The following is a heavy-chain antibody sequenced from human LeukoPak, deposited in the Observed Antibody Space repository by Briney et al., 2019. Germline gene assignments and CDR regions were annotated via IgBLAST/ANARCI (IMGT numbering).Heavy chain of an antibody. J-gene: IGHJ4*02. D-gene: IGHD6-13*01. V-gene: IGHV3-7*01. CDR2: INPDGNEK. CDR3: SGRDSSRSPRAY. Sequence: GGSLRLSCAASGLTFTDFWMNWVRLAPGRRLEWLANINPDGNEKYYVDSVKGRFAMSRDNAKNEVYLEMNSLRAEDTGVYYCSGRDSSRSPRAYWGKGTLVSVSS. CDR1: GLTFTDFW.